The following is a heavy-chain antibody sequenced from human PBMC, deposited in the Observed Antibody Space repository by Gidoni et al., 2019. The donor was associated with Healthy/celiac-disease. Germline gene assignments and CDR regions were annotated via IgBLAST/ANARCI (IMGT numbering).Heavy chain of an antibody. J-gene: IGHJ3*02. D-gene: IGHD1-26*01. Sequence: QLPLQESGPGLVKPSETLSPTCTVSGGSISSSSYYWGWIRQPPGKGLEWIGSIYYSGSTYYNPALKSRVTISVDTSKNQFSLKLSSVTAADTAVYYCARDYSGSYLDDAFDIWGQGTMVTVSS. CDR1: GGSISSSSYY. CDR2: IYYSGST. CDR3: ARDYSGSYLDDAFDI. V-gene: IGHV4-39*07.